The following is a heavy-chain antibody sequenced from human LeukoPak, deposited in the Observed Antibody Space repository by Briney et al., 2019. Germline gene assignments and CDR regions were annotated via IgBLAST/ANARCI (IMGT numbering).Heavy chain of an antibody. CDR1: GYSFTSYW. Sequence: GESLKISCKASGYSFTSYWIGWVRQMPGKGLEWMGIISPGDSESRYSPSFQGQVTMSVDKSISTAYLQWSSLKASDTAMYYCARRTTAWFDPWGQGTLVTVSS. D-gene: IGHD1-1*01. CDR2: ISPGDSES. J-gene: IGHJ5*02. V-gene: IGHV5-51*01. CDR3: ARRTTAWFDP.